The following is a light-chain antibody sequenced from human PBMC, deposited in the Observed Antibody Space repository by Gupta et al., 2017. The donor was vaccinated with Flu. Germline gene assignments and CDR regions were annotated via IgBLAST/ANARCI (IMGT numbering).Light chain of an antibody. CDR1: SLSTQY. J-gene: IGLJ3*02. CDR2: KDT. Sequence: SYELPQPPSVSVSPGQTATISCSGDSLSTQYTYWYQQKPGRAPLLVIFKDTERPSGIPERFSGSNSGTVVTLTIRGVQAEDEAAYFCQSADNSGTYVVFGGGTKLTV. V-gene: IGLV3-25*03. CDR3: QSADNSGTYVV.